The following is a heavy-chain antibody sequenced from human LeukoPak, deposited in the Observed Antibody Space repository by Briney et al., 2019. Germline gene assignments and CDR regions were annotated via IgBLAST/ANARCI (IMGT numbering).Heavy chain of an antibody. J-gene: IGHJ2*01. V-gene: IGHV3-23*01. CDR2: ISGSGGST. Sequence: GGSLRLSCAASGFTFSSYAMSWVRQAPGKGLEWVSAISGSGGSTYYADSVKGRFTISRDNSKNTLYLQMNSLRAEDTAVYYCAKDWSSSWPYLQYFDLWGRGTLVTVSS. D-gene: IGHD6-13*01. CDR3: AKDWSSSWPYLQYFDL. CDR1: GFTFSSYA.